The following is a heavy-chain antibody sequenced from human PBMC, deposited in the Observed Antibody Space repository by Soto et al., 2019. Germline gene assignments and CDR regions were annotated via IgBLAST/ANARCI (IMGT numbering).Heavy chain of an antibody. J-gene: IGHJ6*02. D-gene: IGHD3-9*01. Sequence: QVQLVESGGGLVKPGGSLRLSCEASGFTFSDYYMSWIRRAPGKGLEWVSNIISSGSTIYYADPVKGRFTITRDNAKNSLYLQMNSLRAEDAAVYYCARDAVAILTGYYYYYYGMDVWGQGTTVTVSS. CDR1: GFTFSDYY. CDR2: IISSGSTI. CDR3: ARDAVAILTGYYYYYYGMDV. V-gene: IGHV3-11*01.